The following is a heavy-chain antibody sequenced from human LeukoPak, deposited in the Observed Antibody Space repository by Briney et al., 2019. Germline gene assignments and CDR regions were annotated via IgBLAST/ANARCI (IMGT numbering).Heavy chain of an antibody. J-gene: IGHJ4*02. D-gene: IGHD2-21*01. V-gene: IGHV3-30-3*01. CDR2: ISYDGSNK. CDR1: GFTFSSYA. CDR3: AKDHGLGDQCGGDCSIDY. Sequence: GGSLRLSCAASGFTFSSYAMHWVRQAPGKGLEWVAVISYDGSNKHYADSVKGRFTISRDNSKNTLYLQMNSLRAEDTAVYYCAKDHGLGDQCGGDCSIDYWGQGTLVTVSS.